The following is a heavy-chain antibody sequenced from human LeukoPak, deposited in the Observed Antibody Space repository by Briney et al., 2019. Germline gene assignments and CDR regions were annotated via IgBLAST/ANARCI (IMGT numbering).Heavy chain of an antibody. Sequence: GASVKVSCKASGYTFTGYYMHWVRQAPGQGLEWMGWINPNSGDTNYAQKFQGRVTMTGDTSIRTAYMELSRLRSDDTAVYYCARDQDIVAAIIDYWGQGTLVTVSS. CDR2: INPNSGDT. CDR3: ARDQDIVAAIIDY. D-gene: IGHD5-12*01. CDR1: GYTFTGYY. J-gene: IGHJ4*02. V-gene: IGHV1-2*02.